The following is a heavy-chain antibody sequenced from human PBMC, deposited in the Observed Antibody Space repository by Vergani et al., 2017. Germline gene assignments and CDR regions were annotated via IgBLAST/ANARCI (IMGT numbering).Heavy chain of an antibody. Sequence: EVQLVQSEAEVKKPGESLKISCKGSGYIFISYWIGWVRQMPGKGLEWMGIIYPDDSDTRYNPSLKSRVTISVDKSKNQFSLKLSSVTAADTAVYYCARFLTGTTIYYYYGMDVWGQGTTVTVSS. CDR2: IYPDDSDT. CDR3: ARFLTGTTIYYYYGMDV. CDR1: GYIFISYW. J-gene: IGHJ6*02. V-gene: IGHV5-51*03. D-gene: IGHD1-20*01.